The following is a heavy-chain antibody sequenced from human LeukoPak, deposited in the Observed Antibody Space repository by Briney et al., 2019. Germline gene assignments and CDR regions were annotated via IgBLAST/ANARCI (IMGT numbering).Heavy chain of an antibody. V-gene: IGHV3-7*01. CDR3: ARVTIAAAQYYFDY. CDR1: GFTFSSYW. CDR2: IKQDGSEK. Sequence: GGSLRLSCAASGFTFSSYWMGWVRQAPGKGLEWVANIKQDGSEKYYVDSVKGRFTISRDNAKNSLYLQMNSLRAEDTAVYYCARVTIAAAQYYFDYWGQGTLVTVSS. J-gene: IGHJ4*02. D-gene: IGHD6-13*01.